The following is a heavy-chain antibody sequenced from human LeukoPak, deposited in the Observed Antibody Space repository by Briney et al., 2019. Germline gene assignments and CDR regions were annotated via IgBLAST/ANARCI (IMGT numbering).Heavy chain of an antibody. CDR2: INHSGST. V-gene: IGHV4-34*01. J-gene: IGHJ4*02. Sequence: ASETLSLTCAVYGGSFSGYYWSWIRQPPGKGLEWIGEINHSGSTNYNPSLKSRVTISVDTSKNQFSLKLSSVTAADTAVYYCARGPIIFYSSSWYAWGQGTLVTVSS. D-gene: IGHD6-13*01. CDR3: ARGPIIFYSSSWYA. CDR1: GGSFSGYY.